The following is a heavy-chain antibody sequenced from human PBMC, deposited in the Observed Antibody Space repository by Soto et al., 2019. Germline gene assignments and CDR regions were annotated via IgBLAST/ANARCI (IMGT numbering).Heavy chain of an antibody. J-gene: IGHJ6*02. Sequence: EVQLVESGGGLVQPGGSLRLSCAASGFTFSSYEMNWVRQAPGKGLEWVSYISSSGSTIYYADSVKGRFTISRDNAKNSLYLQMNSLRAEDTAVYYCARVRGEGRPTSRYYYYGMDGWGQGTTVTVSS. CDR1: GFTFSSYE. CDR3: ARVRGEGRPTSRYYYYGMDG. CDR2: ISSSGSTI. D-gene: IGHD3-10*01. V-gene: IGHV3-48*03.